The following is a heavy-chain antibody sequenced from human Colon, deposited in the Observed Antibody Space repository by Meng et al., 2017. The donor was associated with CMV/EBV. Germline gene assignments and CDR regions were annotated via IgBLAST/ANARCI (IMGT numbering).Heavy chain of an antibody. V-gene: IGHV3-30*02. CDR2: IRYDGSNK. D-gene: IGHD2-2*01. CDR3: AKFQDIVVVPAAVTSDY. CDR1: GFTFSSYG. Sequence: LSLTCAASGFTFSSYGMHWVRQAPGKGLEWVAFIRYDGSNKYYADSVKGRFTISRDNSKNTLYLQMNSLRAEDTAVYYCAKFQDIVVVPAAVTSDYWGQGTLVTVSS. J-gene: IGHJ4*02.